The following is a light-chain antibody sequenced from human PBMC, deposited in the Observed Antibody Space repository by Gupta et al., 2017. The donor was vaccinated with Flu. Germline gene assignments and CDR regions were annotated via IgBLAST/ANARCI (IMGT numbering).Light chain of an antibody. CDR2: AAS. CDR3: QQSYSTPLFT. CDR1: QSISSY. J-gene: IGKJ3*01. V-gene: IGKV1-39*01. Sequence: SSLSASVGDRVTSTCRASQSISSYLNWYQQKPGKAPKLLIYAASSLQSGVPSRFSGSGSGTDFTLTISSLQPEDFATYYCQQSYSTPLFTFGHGTKVDIK.